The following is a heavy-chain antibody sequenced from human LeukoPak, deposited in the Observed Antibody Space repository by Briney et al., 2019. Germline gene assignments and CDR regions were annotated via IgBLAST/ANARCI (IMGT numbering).Heavy chain of an antibody. D-gene: IGHD3-10*01. V-gene: IGHV3-72*01. CDR2: IRDKGARYTT. Sequence: PGGSLRLSCAGSGFTFNDPYMDWVRQAPGKGLEWVGLIRDKGARYTTEYAASVKGRFIISRDDSKNSLYLQMDSLKTEDTAVYYCARAPPNYYGSGSYFDYWGQGTLVTVSS. CDR1: GFTFNDPY. J-gene: IGHJ4*02. CDR3: ARAPPNYYGSGSYFDY.